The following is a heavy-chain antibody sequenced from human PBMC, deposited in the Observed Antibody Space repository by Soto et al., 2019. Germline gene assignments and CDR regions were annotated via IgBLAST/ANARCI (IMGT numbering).Heavy chain of an antibody. V-gene: IGHV3-23*01. D-gene: IGHD6-19*01. Sequence: EVQLLESGGGLVQPGGSLRLSCAASGFTSNNYAMSWVRQAPGKGLEWVSGITGGGSTTYYADSVKGRFTISRDNSKNTLYLQMNTLGAEDTAVYYCAKTGGGQGGGWHFDYWGQGTLVTVSS. CDR1: GFTSNNYA. CDR3: AKTGGGQGGGWHFDY. CDR2: ITGGGSTT. J-gene: IGHJ4*02.